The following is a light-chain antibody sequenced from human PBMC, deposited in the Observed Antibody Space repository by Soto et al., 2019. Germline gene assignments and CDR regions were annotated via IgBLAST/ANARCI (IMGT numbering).Light chain of an antibody. CDR1: QSISSK. Sequence: EIVMTQSPATLSVSPGERATLSCRASQSISSKLAWYQQKPGQAPRLVIYDTYIRATGIPDRFSGSGSGTDFTLTISRLEPEDFAVYYCQQYGSSGTFGQGTKVDIK. CDR3: QQYGSSGT. CDR2: DTY. J-gene: IGKJ1*01. V-gene: IGKV3-20*01.